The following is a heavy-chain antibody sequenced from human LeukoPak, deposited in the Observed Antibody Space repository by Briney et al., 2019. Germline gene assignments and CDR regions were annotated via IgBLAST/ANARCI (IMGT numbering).Heavy chain of an antibody. J-gene: IGHJ6*02. CDR3: SRRADNGGKYYSMDV. Sequence: ASVKDSCKASGYTFNVYYVHWVRQAPGQGGEWMGSIITNTGDTTYSKDFLDSVTITTDTSTSTSYMQLIRLTSVDAAVYYCSRRADNGGKYYSMDVWGQGTTVTVSS. CDR1: GYTFNVYY. D-gene: IGHD4-23*01. CDR2: IITNTGDT. V-gene: IGHV1-2*02.